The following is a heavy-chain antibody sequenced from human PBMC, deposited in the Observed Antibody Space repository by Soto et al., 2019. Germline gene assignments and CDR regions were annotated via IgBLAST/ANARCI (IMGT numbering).Heavy chain of an antibody. D-gene: IGHD5-12*01. Sequence: GGSLRLSCTASGFILSNYAVNWVRQAPGKGPEWVSTISGSGSNVYYADSVKGRFTISRDNSKNTAYLQMNSLRGEDSAVYYCANGGYLVPRYWGQGTLVTVSS. CDR3: ANGGYLVPRY. CDR2: ISGSGSNV. CDR1: GFILSNYA. V-gene: IGHV3-23*01. J-gene: IGHJ4*02.